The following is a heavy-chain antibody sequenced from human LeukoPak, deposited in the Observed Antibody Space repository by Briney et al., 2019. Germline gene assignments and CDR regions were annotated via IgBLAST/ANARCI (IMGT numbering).Heavy chain of an antibody. Sequence: SETLSLTCTVSGGSINSGSYYWAWIRQPPEKGLEWIGTISYGGSTYYNPSLKSRVTMSVDTSKNQFSLKLTYVTAADTAVYYCASVYXXDSSXXPFDYWGXXXLVT. J-gene: IGHJ4*01. D-gene: IGHD5/OR15-5a*01. V-gene: IGHV4-39*01. CDR1: GGSINSGSYY. CDR2: ISYGGST. CDR3: ASVYXXDSSXXPFDY.